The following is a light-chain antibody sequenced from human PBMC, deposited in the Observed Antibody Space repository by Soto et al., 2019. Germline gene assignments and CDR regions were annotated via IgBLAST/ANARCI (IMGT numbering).Light chain of an antibody. V-gene: IGKV3-15*01. CDR2: GAS. Sequence: EIVMTQSPPTLPVSPGEGVTLSCKASHSITNYLAWYQHKPGQSPKLLINGASIRATGFPARFSGSGSGEDFTLTISSVQSEDFAVYYCQQYLNWPWTFGQGTRVEIK. J-gene: IGKJ1*01. CDR1: HSITNY. CDR3: QQYLNWPWT.